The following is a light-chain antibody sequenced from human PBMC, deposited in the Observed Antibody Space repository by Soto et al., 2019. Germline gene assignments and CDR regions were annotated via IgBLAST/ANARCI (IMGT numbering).Light chain of an antibody. J-gene: IGKJ1*01. CDR1: QSVSSN. Sequence: EIVMTQSPAPLSVSPGERATLSCRASQSVSSNLAWYQQKPGQAPRLLIYGASTRATGIPARFSGSGSGTEFTLTISSLQSEDFAVYYCQQYNNWPWTFGQGTNVDI. V-gene: IGKV3-15*01. CDR3: QQYNNWPWT. CDR2: GAS.